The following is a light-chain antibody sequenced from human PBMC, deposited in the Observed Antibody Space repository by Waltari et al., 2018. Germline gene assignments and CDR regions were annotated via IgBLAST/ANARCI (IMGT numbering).Light chain of an antibody. Sequence: QPVLTQPPSASGSLGASVKLTCSLSGEYAVYDIAWHQVHLQKGHLYLLRRNADGSHIKGDGIPDRFSGSTSGAERYLTISRLQSEDEAVYYCQTWGTAMHVFGGGTKLTVL. CDR3: QTWGTAMHV. V-gene: IGLV4-69*01. CDR2: RNADGSH. J-gene: IGLJ3*02. CDR1: GEYAVYD.